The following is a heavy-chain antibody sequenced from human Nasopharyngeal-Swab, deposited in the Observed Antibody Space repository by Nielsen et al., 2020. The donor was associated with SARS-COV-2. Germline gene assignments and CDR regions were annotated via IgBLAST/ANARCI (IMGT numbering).Heavy chain of an antibody. D-gene: IGHD3-22*01. Sequence: ASVKVSCKASGYTFTGYYMHWVRQAPGQGLEWMGRINPNSGGTNYAQKFQGRVTMTRDTSISTAYMELRSLRSDDTAVYYCARAGDYDSSGYYPPPFDYWGQGTLVTVSS. CDR3: ARAGDYDSSGYYPPPFDY. CDR2: INPNSGGT. CDR1: GYTFTGYY. V-gene: IGHV1-2*06. J-gene: IGHJ4*02.